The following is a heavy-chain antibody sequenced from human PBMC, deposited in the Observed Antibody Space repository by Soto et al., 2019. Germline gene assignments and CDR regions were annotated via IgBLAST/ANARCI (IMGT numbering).Heavy chain of an antibody. D-gene: IGHD2-15*01. CDR3: SESFGSEYPAPFDY. V-gene: IGHV4-39*01. CDR2: IFYRGTT. J-gene: IGHJ4*02. Sequence: PSETLSLTCTVSGGSISTSSYYWGWIRQPPGKGLEWIGTIFYRGTTYYNPSLKSRVTISVDASKNQFSLRLSSVTAADTAVYYCSESFGSEYPAPFDYWGQGTLVTVSS. CDR1: GGSISTSSYY.